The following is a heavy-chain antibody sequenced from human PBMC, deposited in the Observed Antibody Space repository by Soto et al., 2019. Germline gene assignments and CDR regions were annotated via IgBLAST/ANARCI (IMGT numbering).Heavy chain of an antibody. J-gene: IGHJ5*02. V-gene: IGHV4-39*01. CDR3: ARKREATVSSYKWFDP. Sequence: SETLSLTCTVSGGSISSSIYYWGWIRHPPGNGLEWIGTIYYIGSTYYNPSLKSRVTISVYTSKNQFSLKLSSVTAADTAVYYCARKREATVSSYKWFDPWGQGTLVTVFS. CDR1: GGSISSSIYY. CDR2: IYYIGST. D-gene: IGHD1-20*01.